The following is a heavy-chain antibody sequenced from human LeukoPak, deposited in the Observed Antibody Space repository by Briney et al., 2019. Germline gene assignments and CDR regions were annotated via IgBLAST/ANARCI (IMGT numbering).Heavy chain of an antibody. Sequence: SETLSLTCTVSGGSISSSRYYWGWIRKPPGKGLEWIGNIYYSGSTYYNPSLKSRVTISVDTSKNQFSLKLSSVTAADTAVYYCARRPYDSSGYYYNGAFDIWGQGTMVTVSS. CDR3: ARRPYDSSGYYYNGAFDI. CDR1: GGSISSSRYY. CDR2: IYYSGST. J-gene: IGHJ3*02. V-gene: IGHV4-39*01. D-gene: IGHD3-22*01.